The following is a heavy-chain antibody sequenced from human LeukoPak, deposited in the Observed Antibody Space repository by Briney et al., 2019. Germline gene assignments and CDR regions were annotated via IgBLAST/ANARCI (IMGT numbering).Heavy chain of an antibody. D-gene: IGHD6-19*01. CDR2: ISGSGGST. V-gene: IGHV3-23*01. CDR1: GFTFSSYA. Sequence: PGGSLRLSCAASGFTFSSYAMSWVRQAPGKGLEWVSAISGSGGSTCYADSVKGRFTISRDNSKNTLYLQMNSLRAEDTAVYYCAKVQYSSGWLYYFDYWGQGTLVTVSS. CDR3: AKVQYSSGWLYYFDY. J-gene: IGHJ4*02.